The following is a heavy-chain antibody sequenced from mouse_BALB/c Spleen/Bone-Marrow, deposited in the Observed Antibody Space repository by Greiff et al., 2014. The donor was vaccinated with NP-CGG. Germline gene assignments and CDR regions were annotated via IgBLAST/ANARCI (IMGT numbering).Heavy chain of an antibody. Sequence: LVESGPELVKPGASVRISCTASGYTFTSYYIHWVKQRPGQGLEWIGWIYPGNVNTKYNEKFKGKATLTADKSSSTAYMQLSSLTSEDSAVYFCARDYYGSSSFAYWGQGTLVTVSA. CDR3: ARDYYGSSSFAY. D-gene: IGHD1-1*01. CDR2: IYPGNVNT. J-gene: IGHJ3*01. CDR1: GYTFTSYY. V-gene: IGHV1S56*01.